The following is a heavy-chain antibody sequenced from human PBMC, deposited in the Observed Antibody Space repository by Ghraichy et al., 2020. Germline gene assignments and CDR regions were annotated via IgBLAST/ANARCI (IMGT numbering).Heavy chain of an antibody. CDR3: ARERVTWSGYHLNVDV. CDR1: GGSIISGDYY. Sequence: SETLSLTCTVSGGSIISGDYYWSWIRQPPGKGLEWIGYIYYSGNTYYKSSLKSRTTISVDTSKNQFSLKLTSVTAADTAVYYCARERVTWSGYHLNVDVWGPGTTVTVAS. V-gene: IGHV4-30-4*01. J-gene: IGHJ6*02. CDR2: IYYSGNT. D-gene: IGHD3-3*01.